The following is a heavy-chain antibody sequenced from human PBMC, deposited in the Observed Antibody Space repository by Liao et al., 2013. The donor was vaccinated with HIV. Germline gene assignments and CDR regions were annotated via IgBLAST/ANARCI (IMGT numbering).Heavy chain of an antibody. D-gene: IGHD3-22*01. CDR2: IYFTGSD. V-gene: IGHV4-39*07. CDR1: GGSISSQSNF. Sequence: QVQLQASGPGVVKPSETLSLTCTVSGGSISSQSNFWGWIRQPPGKGLQWIGSIYFTGSDYYTPSLKSRATISVDTSKNQMSLHLTSVTAADTAIYYCARSARYYDGGAYYTFDVFDIWGQGTTVFVSS. CDR3: ARSARYYDGGAYYTFDVFDI. J-gene: IGHJ3*02.